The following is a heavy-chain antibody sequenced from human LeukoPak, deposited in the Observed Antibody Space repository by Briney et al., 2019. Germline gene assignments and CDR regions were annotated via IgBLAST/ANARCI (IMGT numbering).Heavy chain of an antibody. J-gene: IGHJ3*02. CDR3: ARHGGESIVAMILHAFDI. D-gene: IGHD5-12*01. CDR2: IYYSGST. Sequence: SETLSLTCTVSSGSISSYSWSWIRQPPGKGLEWIGSIYYSGSTNYNPSLKSRVTMSVDTSKNQFSLKLSSVTAADTAVYYCARHGGESIVAMILHAFDIWGQGTMVTVSS. V-gene: IGHV4-59*08. CDR1: SGSISSYS.